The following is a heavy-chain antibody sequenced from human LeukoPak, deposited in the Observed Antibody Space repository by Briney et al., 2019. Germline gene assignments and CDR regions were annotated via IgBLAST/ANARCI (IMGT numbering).Heavy chain of an antibody. Sequence: PSETLSLTCTVSGDSISSTSHYWDWIRQPPGKGLEWIGYIYYSGSTYYNPSLKSRVTISVDTSKNQFSLKLSSVTAADTAVYYCARGGRTGALGYWGQGTLVTVSS. CDR3: ARGGRTGALGY. CDR2: IYYSGST. J-gene: IGHJ4*02. D-gene: IGHD7-27*01. V-gene: IGHV4-30-4*08. CDR1: GDSISSTSHY.